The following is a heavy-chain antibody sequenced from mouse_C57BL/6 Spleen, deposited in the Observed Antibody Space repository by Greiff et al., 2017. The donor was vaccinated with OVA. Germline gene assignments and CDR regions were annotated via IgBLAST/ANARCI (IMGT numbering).Heavy chain of an antibody. CDR2: IDPSDSET. D-gene: IGHD1-1*01. V-gene: IGHV1-52*01. Sequence: QVQLQQPGAELVRPGSSVKLSCKASGYTFTSYWMHLVKQRPIQGLEWIGNIDPSDSETHYNQKFKDKATLTVDKSSSTAYMQLSSLTSEDSAVYYCAREEITTPYFDYWGQGTTLTVSS. J-gene: IGHJ2*01. CDR3: AREEITTPYFDY. CDR1: GYTFTSYW.